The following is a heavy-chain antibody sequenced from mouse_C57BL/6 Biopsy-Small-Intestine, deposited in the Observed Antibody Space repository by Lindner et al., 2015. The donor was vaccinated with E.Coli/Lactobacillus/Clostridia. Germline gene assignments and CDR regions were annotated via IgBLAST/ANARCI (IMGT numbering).Heavy chain of an antibody. V-gene: IGHV1-64*01. J-gene: IGHJ1*01. CDR2: INPSGGST. CDR1: GYTFTSYY. D-gene: IGHD1-1*01. Sequence: SVKVSCKASGYTFTSYYMHWVRQAPGQGLEWMGIINPSGGSTTYAQKFQGRVTMTRDTSTSTVYMDLSSLRSEDTAVYYCARAPSTWYGMDVWGQGTTVTVSS. CDR3: ARAPSTWYGMDV.